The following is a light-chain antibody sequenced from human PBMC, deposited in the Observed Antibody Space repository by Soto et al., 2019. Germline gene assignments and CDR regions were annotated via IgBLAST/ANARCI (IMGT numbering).Light chain of an antibody. CDR3: QQDNNWPWT. Sequence: EIVMTQSPATLSVSPGGRATLSCRASQSISCTLAWYQQKPGQAPRLLIYGASTRATSFPARFSGSGSGTDFTLTISSLQAEDFAVYYCQQDNNWPWTFGQGTKV. V-gene: IGKV3-15*01. J-gene: IGKJ1*01. CDR2: GAS. CDR1: QSISCT.